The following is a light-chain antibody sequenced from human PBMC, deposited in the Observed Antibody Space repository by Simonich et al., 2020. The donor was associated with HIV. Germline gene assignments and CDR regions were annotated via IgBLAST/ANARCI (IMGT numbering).Light chain of an antibody. CDR2: KAS. Sequence: DIQMTQSPSTLSASVGDRVTITCRASQSISSWLAWYQQKPGKAPKLLIYKASSLESGVPSRVSGSGSGTEFTLTISSLQPDDFATYYCQQYKRYWTFGQGTKVEIK. CDR1: QSISSW. V-gene: IGKV1-5*03. J-gene: IGKJ1*01. CDR3: QQYKRYWT.